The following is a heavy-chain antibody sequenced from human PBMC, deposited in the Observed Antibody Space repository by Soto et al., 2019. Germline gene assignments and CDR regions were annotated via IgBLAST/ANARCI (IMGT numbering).Heavy chain of an antibody. D-gene: IGHD3-9*01. CDR1: GGPISSYY. J-gene: IGHJ4*02. Sequence: SEPLSLTCTVSGGPISSYYWSWIRQPPGKGLECIGYIYYSGSTNYNPSLKSRVTISVDTTKNQFSLKLSSVTAADSAVYYCARDRDDWDYFDYWGQGTLVTVSS. CDR3: ARDRDDWDYFDY. CDR2: IYYSGST. V-gene: IGHV4-59*01.